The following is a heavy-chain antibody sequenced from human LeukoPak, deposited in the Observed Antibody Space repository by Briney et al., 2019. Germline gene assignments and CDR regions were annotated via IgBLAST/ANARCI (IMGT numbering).Heavy chain of an antibody. Sequence: SETLSLTCAVYGGSFSGYYWSWIRQPPGKGLGWIGEINHSGSTNYNPSLKSRVTISVDTSKNQFSLKLSSVTAADTAVYYCASLAAAGTRIFDYWGQGTLVTVSS. CDR2: INHSGST. CDR3: ASLAAAGTRIFDY. J-gene: IGHJ4*02. CDR1: GGSFSGYY. D-gene: IGHD6-13*01. V-gene: IGHV4-34*01.